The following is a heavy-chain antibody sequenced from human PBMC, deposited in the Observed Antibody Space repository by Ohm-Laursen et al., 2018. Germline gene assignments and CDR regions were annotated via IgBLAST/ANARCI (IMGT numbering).Heavy chain of an antibody. Sequence: GSLRLSCAASGFTFSHYSMSWVRQAPGKGPEWLSYIGTSNTTIYYADSVNGRFTISRDNAKNSLFLQMNSLRADDTAIYYCARRIPLYGMDVWGQGTTVTVSS. CDR2: IGTSNTTI. CDR3: ARRIPLYGMDV. J-gene: IGHJ6*02. CDR1: GFTFSHYS. V-gene: IGHV3-48*04. D-gene: IGHD2-2*02.